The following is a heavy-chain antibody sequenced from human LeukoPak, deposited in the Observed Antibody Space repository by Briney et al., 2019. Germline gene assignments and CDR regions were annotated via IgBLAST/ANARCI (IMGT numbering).Heavy chain of an antibody. D-gene: IGHD3-10*01. V-gene: IGHV3-21*01. CDR3: ARGGLLLWFGELLTPDY. CDR2: IISSSSYI. Sequence: GGSLRHSCAASGFTFSSYSMNWVRQAPGKGLEWVSSIISSSSYIYYADSVKGRFTVSRDNAKNSMYLQMNSLRAEDTAVYYCARGGLLLWFGELLTPDYWGQGTLVTVSS. J-gene: IGHJ4*02. CDR1: GFTFSSYS.